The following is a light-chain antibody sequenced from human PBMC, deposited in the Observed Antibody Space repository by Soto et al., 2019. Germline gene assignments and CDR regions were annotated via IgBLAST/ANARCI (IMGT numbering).Light chain of an antibody. Sequence: DIQMTQSPSSLSASVGDRVTITCRASQGIIDYLAWYQQKPGKAPKLLIYAASTLQSGVPSRFSGSGSGTDFTLTISGLEPDDVATYCCQKYNTAPQTFGQGTKVEIK. J-gene: IGKJ1*01. CDR2: AAS. V-gene: IGKV1-27*01. CDR1: QGIIDY. CDR3: QKYNTAPQT.